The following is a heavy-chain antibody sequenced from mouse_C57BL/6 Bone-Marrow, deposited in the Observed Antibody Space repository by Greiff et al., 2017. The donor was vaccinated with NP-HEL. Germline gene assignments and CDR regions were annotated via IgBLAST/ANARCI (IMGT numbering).Heavy chain of an antibody. D-gene: IGHD1-1*01. V-gene: IGHV1-74*01. Sequence: QVQLQQPGAELVKPGASVKVSCKASGYTFTSYWMHWVKQRPGQGLEWIGRIHPSDSDTNYKQKLQGKATLTVDKSSSTAYMQLSSLTSEDCAVYNCAIFTTVGAFADWGQGTLVTVYA. J-gene: IGHJ3*01. CDR1: GYTFTSYW. CDR2: IHPSDSDT. CDR3: AIFTTVGAFAD.